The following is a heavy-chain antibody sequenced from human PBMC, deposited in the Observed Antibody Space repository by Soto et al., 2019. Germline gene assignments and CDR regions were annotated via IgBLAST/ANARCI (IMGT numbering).Heavy chain of an antibody. D-gene: IGHD7-27*01. J-gene: IGHJ4*02. Sequence: PGGSLRLSCAASGFTFTSYSMNWVRQTPGKGLQWLSYIHTSGAAIDYADSVKGRFTISRDTAKNSLYLQLNSLRPEDTAVYYCVRDRNWAFDYWGPGTLVTVSS. CDR3: VRDRNWAFDY. CDR2: IHTSGAAI. V-gene: IGHV3-48*01. CDR1: GFTFTSYS.